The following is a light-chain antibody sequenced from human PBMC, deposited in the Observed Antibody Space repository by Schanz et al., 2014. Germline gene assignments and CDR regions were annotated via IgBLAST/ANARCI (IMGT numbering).Light chain of an antibody. CDR1: SSDIGRYNY. Sequence: QSALTQPPSASGSPGQSVTISCTGTSSDIGRYNYVSWYQQHPGKAPKLILFEVVKRPTGVPDRFSGSKSGDTASLTISGLQAEDEADYYCCSYAGSNTRRWVFGGGTKLTVL. CDR3: CSYAGSNTRRWV. V-gene: IGLV2-8*01. CDR2: EVV. J-gene: IGLJ3*02.